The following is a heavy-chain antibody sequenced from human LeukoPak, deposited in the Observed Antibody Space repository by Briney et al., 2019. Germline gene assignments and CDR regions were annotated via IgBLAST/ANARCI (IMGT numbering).Heavy chain of an antibody. J-gene: IGHJ4*02. V-gene: IGHV4-4*07. D-gene: IGHD3-10*01. CDR2: IYTSGST. Sequence: PSETLSLTCTVSGGSISSYYWSWIRQPAGKGLEWIRRIYTSGSTNYNPSLKSRVTMSVDTSKNQFSLKLSSVTAADTAVYYCARDLAYGSGMGYFDYWGQGTLVTVSS. CDR3: ARDLAYGSGMGYFDY. CDR1: GGSISSYY.